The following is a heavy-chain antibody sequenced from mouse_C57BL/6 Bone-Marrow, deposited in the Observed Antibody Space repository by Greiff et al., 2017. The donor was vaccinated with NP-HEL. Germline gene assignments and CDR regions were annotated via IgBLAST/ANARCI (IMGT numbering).Heavy chain of an antibody. V-gene: IGHV2-6*01. CDR1: GFSLTSYG. Sequence: VKLMESGPGLVAPSQSLSITCTVSGFSLTSYGVDWVRQSPGKGLEWLGVIWGVGSTNYNSALKSRLSISKDNSKSQVFLKMNSLQTDDTAMYYCATFITTVVATDYYAMDYWGQGTSVTVSS. CDR2: IWGVGST. D-gene: IGHD1-1*01. J-gene: IGHJ4*01. CDR3: ATFITTVVATDYYAMDY.